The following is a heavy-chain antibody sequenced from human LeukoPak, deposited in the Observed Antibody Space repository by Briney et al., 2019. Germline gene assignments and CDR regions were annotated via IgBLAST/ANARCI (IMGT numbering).Heavy chain of an antibody. J-gene: IGHJ6*04. D-gene: IGHD3-10*01. Sequence: SETLSLTCTVSGGSISSGSYYWSWIRQPAGKGLVWIGRIYTSGSTNYNPSLKSRITISVDTPKNQFSLKLSCVSAADTAVYYCARDRGRYYSSGSTMDVWGKGTTVTISS. CDR2: IYTSGST. CDR3: ARDRGRYYSSGSTMDV. V-gene: IGHV4-61*02. CDR1: GGSISSGSYY.